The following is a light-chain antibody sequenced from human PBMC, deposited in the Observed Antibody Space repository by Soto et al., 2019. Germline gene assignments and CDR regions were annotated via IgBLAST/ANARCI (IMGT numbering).Light chain of an antibody. J-gene: IGKJ1*01. Sequence: DIQMTQSPSTLSASVGDRVTVTCRTSQSIGTWLAWYQQKPGKAPKLLIYDASSLESGVPSRFSGSGSATEFTLSISSLQPDDFATYYCQQYKRYWTFGQGTKVDI. V-gene: IGKV1-5*01. CDR2: DAS. CDR1: QSIGTW. CDR3: QQYKRYWT.